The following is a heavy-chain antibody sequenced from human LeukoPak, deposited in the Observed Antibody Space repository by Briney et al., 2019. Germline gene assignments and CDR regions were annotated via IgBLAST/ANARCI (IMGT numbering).Heavy chain of an antibody. CDR3: ARVDSSSWYNEPNLLSY. Sequence: ASVKVSCKASGYTFTDYYIHWIRQALGQGLEWMGWINPNSGGTNYAQKFQGRVTMTRDTSISTAYMELSRLRSDDTAVYYCARVDSSSWYNEPNLLSYWGQGTLVTVSS. CDR1: GYTFTDYY. CDR2: INPNSGGT. J-gene: IGHJ4*02. D-gene: IGHD6-13*01. V-gene: IGHV1-2*02.